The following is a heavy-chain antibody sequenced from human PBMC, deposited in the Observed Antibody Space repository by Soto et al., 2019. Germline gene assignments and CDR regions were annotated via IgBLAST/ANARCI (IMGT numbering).Heavy chain of an antibody. J-gene: IGHJ4*02. CDR1: GFSFSTYD. Sequence: RLSCSASGFSFSTYDVHWVRQAPAKGLQFVAGISPNGAATYYADSVKGRSTISRDNSKNTLYLQMSRLTPDDTAVYYCVKLTDSWALGTLVTVSS. D-gene: IGHD3-9*01. CDR2: ISPNGAAT. V-gene: IGHV3-64D*06. CDR3: VKLTDS.